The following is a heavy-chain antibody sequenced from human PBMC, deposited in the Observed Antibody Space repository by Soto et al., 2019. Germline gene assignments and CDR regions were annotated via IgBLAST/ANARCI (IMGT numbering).Heavy chain of an antibody. CDR3: ARDPLVLVLIAARGEDYYYYGMDV. J-gene: IGHJ6*02. Sequence: PSQTLSLTCAISGDSVSSNSAAWNWIRQSPSRGLEWLGRTYYRSKWYNDYAVSVKSRITINPDTSKNQFSLQLNSVTPEDTAVYYCARDPLVLVLIAARGEDYYYYGMDVWGQGTTVTVSS. CDR2: TYYRSKWYN. V-gene: IGHV6-1*01. CDR1: GDSVSSNSAA. D-gene: IGHD6-6*01.